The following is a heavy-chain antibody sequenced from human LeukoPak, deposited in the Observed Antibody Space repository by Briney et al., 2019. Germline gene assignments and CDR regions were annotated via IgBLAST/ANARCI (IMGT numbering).Heavy chain of an antibody. CDR3: ARDSLFVVRGVIDSGMDV. CDR1: GGSISSYY. D-gene: IGHD3-10*01. Sequence: PSETLSLTCTVSGGSISSYYWSWIRQPAGKGLEWIGRIYTSGSTNYNPSLKSRVTMSVDTSKNQFSLKLSSVTAADTAVYYCARDSLFVVRGVIDSGMDVWGQGTTVTVSS. V-gene: IGHV4-4*07. J-gene: IGHJ6*02. CDR2: IYTSGST.